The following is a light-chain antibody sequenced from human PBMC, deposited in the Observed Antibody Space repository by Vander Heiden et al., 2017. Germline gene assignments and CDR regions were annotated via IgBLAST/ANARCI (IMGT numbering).Light chain of an antibody. Sequence: DIVMTQSPDSLAVSLGERATINCKSSQSVLYSSNNKNYLAWYQQKPGQSPKLLIYWASTRESGLPDRFSGSGSGTDFTLTISSLQAEDVAVYYCQQYYTTPYTFGQGTKLEIK. CDR2: WAS. J-gene: IGKJ2*01. CDR1: QSVLYSSNNKNY. CDR3: QQYYTTPYT. V-gene: IGKV4-1*01.